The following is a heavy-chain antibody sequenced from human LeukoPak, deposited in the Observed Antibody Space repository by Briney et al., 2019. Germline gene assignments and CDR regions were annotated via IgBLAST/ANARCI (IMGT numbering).Heavy chain of an antibody. CDR2: ISARGDST. CDR1: GFIFSNFA. Sequence: GGSLRLSCAPSGFIFSNFAMGWARQAPGKWLVCLSTISARGDSTYHADSVRGRFTISRDNSKNTFYLQLNSLRAEDTAVYYCAKVFCSSPSCFVPFDYWGQGTLVSVSS. CDR3: AKVFCSSPSCFVPFDY. D-gene: IGHD2-2*01. V-gene: IGHV3-23*01. J-gene: IGHJ4*02.